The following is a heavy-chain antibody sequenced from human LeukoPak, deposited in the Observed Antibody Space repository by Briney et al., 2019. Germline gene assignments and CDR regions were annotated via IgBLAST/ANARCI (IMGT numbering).Heavy chain of an antibody. J-gene: IGHJ4*02. CDR3: ARDLPDLAMINV. V-gene: IGHV1-69*05. Sequence: ASVKVSCKASGGTFSSYAVSWVRQAPGQGLEWMGRIIPIFGTTNYAQKFQGRVTITTDESTSTAYMELSSLRCEDTAVYYCARDLPDLAMINVWGQGTLVTVSS. D-gene: IGHD5-18*01. CDR1: GGTFSSYA. CDR2: IIPIFGTT.